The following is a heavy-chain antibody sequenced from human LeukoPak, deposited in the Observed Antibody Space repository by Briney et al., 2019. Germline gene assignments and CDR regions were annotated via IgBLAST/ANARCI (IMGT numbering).Heavy chain of an antibody. Sequence: GASVKVSCKAFGYTFTSNYMHWVRQAPGQGPEWMGVISPSGGSTTYAQKFQGRVTLTRDMSTSTDYLELSSLRSEDTAVYYCARDNSHSYGPTPCDYWGQGTLVTVSS. CDR2: ISPSGGST. D-gene: IGHD5-18*01. CDR3: ARDNSHSYGPTPCDY. J-gene: IGHJ4*02. V-gene: IGHV1-46*01. CDR1: GYTFTSNY.